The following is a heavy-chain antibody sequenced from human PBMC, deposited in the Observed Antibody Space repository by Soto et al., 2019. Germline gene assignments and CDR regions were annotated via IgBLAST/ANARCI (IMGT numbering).Heavy chain of an antibody. CDR3: AKGRGTYGGAYDY. V-gene: IGHV3-30*18. CDR1: GFIFTTYG. J-gene: IGHJ4*02. CDR2: ISSDGQDK. D-gene: IGHD1-26*01. Sequence: QVQVVESGGGVVQPGRSLRLSCAASGFIFTTYGMHWVRQAPGKGLEWVADISSDGQDKYYAESVKGRFIISRDNSRNTVYLQMNSLRPEDTAVYYCAKGRGTYGGAYDYWGQGTLVAVSS.